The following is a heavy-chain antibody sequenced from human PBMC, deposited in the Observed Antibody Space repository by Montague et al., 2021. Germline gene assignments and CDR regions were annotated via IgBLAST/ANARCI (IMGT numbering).Heavy chain of an antibody. CDR1: DFTFSTYA. Sequence: SLGLSCAASDFTFSTYAMHWVRQAPGKGLEWVAVIWYDGSNKFYADSVKGRFTISRDNSKNTLYLQMNNLRAEDTAMYYCAREVAPGSGSNSVDYWGQGTLVAGSS. CDR3: AREVAPGSGSNSVDY. D-gene: IGHD3-10*01. V-gene: IGHV3-33*01. CDR2: IWYDGSNK. J-gene: IGHJ4*02.